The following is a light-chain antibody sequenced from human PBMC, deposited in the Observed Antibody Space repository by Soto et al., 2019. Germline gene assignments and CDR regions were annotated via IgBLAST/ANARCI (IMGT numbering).Light chain of an antibody. CDR2: GAS. Sequence: EIVLTQSPGTLSLSPGERATLSCRASQSVSSSYLAWYQQKPGQAPRLLIYGASGRATGIPHRFSGSGSGTDFTLTISRLEPEDFSVYYCQQYSSSPSFTFGPGPKVDIK. CDR1: QSVSSSY. J-gene: IGKJ3*01. V-gene: IGKV3-20*01. CDR3: QQYSSSPSFT.